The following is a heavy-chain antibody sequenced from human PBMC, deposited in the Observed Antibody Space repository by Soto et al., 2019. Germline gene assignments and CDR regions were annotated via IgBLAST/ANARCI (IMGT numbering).Heavy chain of an antibody. V-gene: IGHV3-23*01. Sequence: PGGSLRLSCAASGFTFSSYAMSWVRQAPGKGLEWVSAISGSGGSTYYADSVKGRFTISRDNSKNTLYLQMNSLRAEDTAVYYCAKDLGITGTRRLFYGMDVWGQGTTVTVTS. CDR3: AKDLGITGTRRLFYGMDV. D-gene: IGHD1-7*01. J-gene: IGHJ6*02. CDR1: GFTFSSYA. CDR2: ISGSGGST.